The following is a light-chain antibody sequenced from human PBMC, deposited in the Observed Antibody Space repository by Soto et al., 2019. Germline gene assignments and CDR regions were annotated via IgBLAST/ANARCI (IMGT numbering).Light chain of an antibody. CDR2: DAS. J-gene: IGKJ1*01. CDR3: QQYNSYWT. V-gene: IGKV1-13*02. Sequence: AIRLTQSPSSLSASVGDRVTITCRASQVISSALAWYQQKPGKAPKLLIYDASNWESGIPSRFSGSGSGTDFTLTISSLQPDDFAAYYCQQYNSYWTFGQGTKVDIK. CDR1: QVISSA.